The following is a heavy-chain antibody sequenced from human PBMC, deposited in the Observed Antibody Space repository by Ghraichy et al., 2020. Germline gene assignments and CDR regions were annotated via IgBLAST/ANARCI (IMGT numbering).Heavy chain of an antibody. CDR1: GFTFDDYA. CDR2: ISWNSGSI. J-gene: IGHJ6*02. Sequence: SLNISCAASGFTFDDYAMHWVRQAPGKGLEWVSGISWNSGSIGYADSVKGRFTISRDNAKNSLYLQMNSLRAKDTALYYCAKGVYGMDVWGQGTTVTVSS. CDR3: AKGVYGMDV. V-gene: IGHV3-9*01.